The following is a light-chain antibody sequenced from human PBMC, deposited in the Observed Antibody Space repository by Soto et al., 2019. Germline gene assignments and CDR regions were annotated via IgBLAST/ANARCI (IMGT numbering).Light chain of an antibody. CDR2: ELT. CDR3: TAYTSDSTPYV. V-gene: IGLV2-14*01. CDR1: SSDVGTYNY. J-gene: IGLJ1*01. Sequence: QSVLTQPASVSGSPGQSITISCTGTSSDVGTYNYVSWNQHHPGKAPTLMLYELTNRTSGVSNRFSGSKSGNTASLTISGLRADNEADYYCTAYTSDSTPYVFGTGTKVPVL.